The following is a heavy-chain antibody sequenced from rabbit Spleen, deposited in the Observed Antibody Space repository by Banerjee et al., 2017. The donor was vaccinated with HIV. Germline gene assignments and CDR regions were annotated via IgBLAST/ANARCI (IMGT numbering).Heavy chain of an antibody. CDR1: GFSFSGSYY. V-gene: IGHV1S40*01. Sequence: QSLEESGGDLVKPGASLTLTCTASGFSFSGSYYMCWVRQAPGKGLEWIACINVGSRETTACARRAKGRVTISKTSSATVPLQMPSLTAADTATYFCARDVGSNSGYEFDLWGPGTLVTVS. J-gene: IGHJ4*01. D-gene: IGHD1-1*01. CDR3: ARDVGSNSGYEFDL. CDR2: INVGSRETT.